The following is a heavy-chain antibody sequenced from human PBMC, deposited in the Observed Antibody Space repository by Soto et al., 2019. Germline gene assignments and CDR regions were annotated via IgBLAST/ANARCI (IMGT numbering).Heavy chain of an antibody. Sequence: ASVKVSCKASGYTFTSYGISWVRQAPGQGLEWMGWISAYNGNTNYAQKLQGRVTMTTDTSTSTAYMELRSLRSDDTAVYYCARDRVYNWNDERASDYCYYYMDVWGKGTTVTVSS. V-gene: IGHV1-18*01. J-gene: IGHJ6*03. CDR1: GYTFTSYG. CDR2: ISAYNGNT. CDR3: ARDRVYNWNDERASDYCYYYMDV. D-gene: IGHD1-20*01.